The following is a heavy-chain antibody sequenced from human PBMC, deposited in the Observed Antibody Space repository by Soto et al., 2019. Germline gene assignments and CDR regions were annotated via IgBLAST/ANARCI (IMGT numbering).Heavy chain of an antibody. CDR1: GFTFADSV. J-gene: IGHJ4*02. V-gene: IGHV3-49*05. CDR3: DRDLVSDY. CDR2: IRRKAHGGTT. Sequence: EVQLVESGGGLVKPGRSLILSCTASGFTFADSVMSWFRQAPGKGLEWVGFIRRKAHGGTTEYAASVEGRFTISRDDSTSIAYLQMNSLKTEDTAVYYCDRDLVSDYWGQGTLVTVSS.